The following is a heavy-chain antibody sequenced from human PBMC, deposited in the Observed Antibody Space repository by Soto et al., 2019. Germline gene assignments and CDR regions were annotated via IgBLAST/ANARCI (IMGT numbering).Heavy chain of an antibody. CDR1: GFTFSSYG. D-gene: IGHD3-10*01. CDR2: MSSGRVTV. Sequence: EVQLVESGGGLVQPGGSLRLSCVASGFTFSSYGMNWVSQDPGKGLEWVSYMSSGRVTVSYADSVKGRFTISRDNAMNSLYLQMNSLRAEDTAVYYCARGGAARPVYWGHGTLVAVSS. CDR3: ARGGAARPVY. J-gene: IGHJ4*01. V-gene: IGHV3-48*01.